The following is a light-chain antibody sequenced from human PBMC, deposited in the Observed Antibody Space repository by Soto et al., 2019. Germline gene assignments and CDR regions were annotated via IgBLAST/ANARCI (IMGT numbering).Light chain of an antibody. CDR2: DAS. V-gene: IGKV3-15*01. CDR3: QQYRDWPLT. Sequence: EIVLTQSPATLSVSPGERATLSCRASHSAASAVAWYQQKPGQAPSLLIYDASTRATGIPARFSGSGSATEFTLTISSLQSEDFAVYSCQQYRDWPLTFGGGTKVDLK. CDR1: HSAASA. J-gene: IGKJ4*01.